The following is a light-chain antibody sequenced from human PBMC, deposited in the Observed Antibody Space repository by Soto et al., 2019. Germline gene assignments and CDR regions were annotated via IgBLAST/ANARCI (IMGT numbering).Light chain of an antibody. CDR3: QQANSFPLT. CDR1: QDITSF. CDR2: AAS. J-gene: IGKJ4*01. Sequence: AIRVTQSPSSFSASTGDRVTITCRASQDITSFLAWYQQKPGKAPQLLTYAASTLQSGVPSRFSGSGSGTDFTLTISSLQPEDFATYYCQQANSFPLTFGGGTKVDIK. V-gene: IGKV1-8*01.